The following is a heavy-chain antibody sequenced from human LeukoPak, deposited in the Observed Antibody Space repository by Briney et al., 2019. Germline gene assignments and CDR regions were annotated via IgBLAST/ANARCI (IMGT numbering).Heavy chain of an antibody. CDR3: ARAHCSGGRCYSDYYYGMDV. CDR1: GGSISSSNW. J-gene: IGHJ6*02. CDR2: IYHSGST. Sequence: SGTLSLTCAVSGGSISSSNWWSWVRQPPGKGLEWIGEIYHSGSTNYNPSLKSRVTISVDKSKNQFSLKLSSVTAADTAVYYCARAHCSGGRCYSDYYYGMDVWGQGTTVTVSS. D-gene: IGHD2-15*01. V-gene: IGHV4-4*02.